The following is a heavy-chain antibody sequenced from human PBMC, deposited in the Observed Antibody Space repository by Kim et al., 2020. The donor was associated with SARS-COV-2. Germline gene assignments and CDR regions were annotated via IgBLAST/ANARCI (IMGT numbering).Heavy chain of an antibody. D-gene: IGHD2-8*01. J-gene: IGHJ4*02. CDR1: GFTFTTYA. V-gene: IGHV3-23*01. CDR2: ISGSGGNA. CDR3: AKGSCLTGVCYFDY. Sequence: GGSLRLSCAASGFTFTTYAMSWVRQAPGKGLEWVSTISGSGGNAFSPDSVKGGFTISRDNSKNTLYLQVNSLRAEDTAVYYCAKGSCLTGVCYFDYWGQGTLVTVSS.